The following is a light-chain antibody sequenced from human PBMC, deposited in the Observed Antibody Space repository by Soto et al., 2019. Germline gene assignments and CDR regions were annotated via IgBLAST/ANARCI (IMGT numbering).Light chain of an antibody. CDR2: DKN. CDR1: SSNIGSNY. V-gene: IGLV1-51*01. J-gene: IGLJ3*02. CDR3: GAWDHSLNVGV. Sequence: QSVLTQPPSVSAAPGQKVLISCSGSSSNIGSNYVSWYQQLPGTAPKLLIYDKNERPSGIPDRFSASKSGTSATLGITGLQTGDEADYYCGAWDHSLNVGVFVGGTKLTVL.